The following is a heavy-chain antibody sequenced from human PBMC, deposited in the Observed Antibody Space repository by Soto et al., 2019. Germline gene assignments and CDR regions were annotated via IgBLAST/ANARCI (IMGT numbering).Heavy chain of an antibody. CDR2: IYYSGST. D-gene: IGHD3-3*01. Sequence: SETLSLTCTVSGGSISSGDYYWSWIRQPPGKGLEWIGYIYYSGSTYYNPSLKSRVTISVDTSKNQFSLKLSSVTAADTAVYYCAKVGRWDFLSIWNAFDIWGQGTMVT. CDR3: AKVGRWDFLSIWNAFDI. J-gene: IGHJ3*02. V-gene: IGHV4-61*08. CDR1: GGSISSGDYY.